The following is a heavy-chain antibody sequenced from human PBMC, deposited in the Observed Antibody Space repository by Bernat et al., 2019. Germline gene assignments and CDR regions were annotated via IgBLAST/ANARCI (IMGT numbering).Heavy chain of an antibody. Sequence: QVQLVESGGGVVQPGRSLRLSCAASGFTFSSYGMHWVRQAPGKGLEWVAVIWYDGSNTYSADAGKGRFTISRDNSKNTLYLQMNSLRAEDTAVYYCARDQEKYYYDSSGYSGYYYGMDVWGQGTTVTVSS. D-gene: IGHD3-22*01. CDR2: IWYDGSNT. V-gene: IGHV3-33*01. CDR3: ARDQEKYYYDSSGYSGYYYGMDV. CDR1: GFTFSSYG. J-gene: IGHJ6*02.